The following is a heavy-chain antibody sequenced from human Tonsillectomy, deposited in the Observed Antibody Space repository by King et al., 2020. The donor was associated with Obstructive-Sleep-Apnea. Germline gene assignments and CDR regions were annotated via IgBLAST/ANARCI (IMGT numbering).Heavy chain of an antibody. CDR2: IYHSGST. D-gene: IGHD6-13*01. Sequence: VQLQESGPGLVKPSETLSLTCTVSGGSINSYFWSWIRQPPGKGLEWIGYIYHSGSTNYNPSLKSRVTISVDTSKNQFFLKLSSVTAADTAVYYCARVGDRSSWYEAWFDPWGQGTLVTVSS. CDR3: ARVGDRSSWYEAWFDP. J-gene: IGHJ5*02. CDR1: GGSINSYF. V-gene: IGHV4-59*01.